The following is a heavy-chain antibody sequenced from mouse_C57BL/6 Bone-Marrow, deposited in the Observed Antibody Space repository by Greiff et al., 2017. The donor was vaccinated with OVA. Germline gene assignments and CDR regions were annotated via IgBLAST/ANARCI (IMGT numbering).Heavy chain of an antibody. J-gene: IGHJ2*01. CDR2: INPNNGGT. D-gene: IGHD1-1*01. CDR3: ASDLLFWYGSSYYFDY. V-gene: IGHV1-26*01. CDR1: GYTFTDYY. Sequence: VQLQQPGPELVKPGASVKISCKASGYTFTDYYMNWVKQSPGKSLEWIGDINPNNGGTSYNQKFKGKATLTVDKSSSTAYMELRSLTSEDSAVYYCASDLLFWYGSSYYFDYWGQGTTLTVSS.